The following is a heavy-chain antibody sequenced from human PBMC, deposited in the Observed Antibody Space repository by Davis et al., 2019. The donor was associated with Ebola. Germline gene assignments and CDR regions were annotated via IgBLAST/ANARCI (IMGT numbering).Heavy chain of an antibody. Sequence: ASVPDSCMSSGYTFTSYGISWVRQAPGQGLEWMGCISAYNGNTNYAQKLQGRGTMTPDTSTSTAYMELRSLRSDDTAVYYCARDVILWFGELFLDYWGQGTLVTVSS. V-gene: IGHV1-18*01. J-gene: IGHJ4*02. CDR2: ISAYNGNT. D-gene: IGHD3-10*01. CDR3: ARDVILWFGELFLDY. CDR1: GYTFTSYG.